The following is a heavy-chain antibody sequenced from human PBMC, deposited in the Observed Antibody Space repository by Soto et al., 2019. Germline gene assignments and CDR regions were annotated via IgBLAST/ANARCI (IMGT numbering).Heavy chain of an antibody. D-gene: IGHD3-22*01. V-gene: IGHV1-8*01. Sequence: ASVKVSCKAYGYTFTSYDINWVRQATGQGLEWMGEMNPKDGNTIYAQKFQGRVTMTEDTSTDTAYMELSSLRSEDTAVYYCATSPLPNYYDSSGPHDAFDIWGQGTMVTVSS. CDR1: GYTFTSYD. J-gene: IGHJ3*02. CDR3: ATSPLPNYYDSSGPHDAFDI. CDR2: MNPKDGNT.